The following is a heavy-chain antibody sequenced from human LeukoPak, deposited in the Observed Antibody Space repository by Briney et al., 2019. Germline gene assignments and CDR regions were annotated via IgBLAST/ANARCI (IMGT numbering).Heavy chain of an antibody. CDR1: GFTFSSYG. D-gene: IGHD3-10*01. J-gene: IGHJ6*03. Sequence: PGGSLRLSCAASGFTFSSYGMSWVRQAPGKGLEWVSAISGSGGSTYYADSVKGRSTISRDNSKNTLYLQMNSLRAEDTAVYYCAKVHQTYYYGSGSFYYMDVWGKGTTVTVSS. V-gene: IGHV3-23*01. CDR3: AKVHQTYYYGSGSFYYMDV. CDR2: ISGSGGST.